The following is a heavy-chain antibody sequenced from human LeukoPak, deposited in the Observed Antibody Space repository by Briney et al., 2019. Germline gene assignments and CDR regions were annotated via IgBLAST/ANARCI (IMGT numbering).Heavy chain of an antibody. D-gene: IGHD2-15*01. J-gene: IGHJ4*02. CDR2: IYSGCST. CDR3: ASRGSLIDFDY. CDR1: GFTDRSNY. Sequence: GGSLRLSCAASGFTDRSNYMSWVRQAPGKGLDWVSVIYSGCSTYYADSVMRRCTISRNNSKNTLYLQRDSLRGEDTGVYYCASRGSLIDFDYGGQGTVVSVSS. V-gene: IGHV3-53*01.